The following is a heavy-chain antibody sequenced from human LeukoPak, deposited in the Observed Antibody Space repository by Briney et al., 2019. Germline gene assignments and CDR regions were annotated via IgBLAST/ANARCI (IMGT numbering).Heavy chain of an antibody. CDR3: ARDLYGESTDY. V-gene: IGHV4-4*07. J-gene: IGHJ4*02. CDR2: VYTSGST. Sequence: SETLSLTCTVSGDSISSYYWSWIRQPTGKGLEWIGRVYTSGSTNYNPSLRSQVTMSGDTSKNQFSLKLSSVAAADTAVYYCARDLYGESTDYWGQGTLITVSS. CDR1: GDSISSYY. D-gene: IGHD4-17*01.